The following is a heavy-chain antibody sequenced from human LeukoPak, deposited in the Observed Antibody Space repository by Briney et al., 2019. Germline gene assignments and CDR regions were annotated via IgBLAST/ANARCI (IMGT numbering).Heavy chain of an antibody. Sequence: PSQTLSLTCTVSGGSISSGGYYWSWIRQPPGKGLEWIGYIYHSGSTYYNPSLKSRVTISVDRSKNQFSLKLSSVTAADTAVYYCARTKLQLFYDYWGQGTLVTVSS. D-gene: IGHD6-13*01. CDR2: IYHSGST. CDR1: GGSISSGGYY. V-gene: IGHV4-30-2*01. J-gene: IGHJ4*02. CDR3: ARTKLQLFYDY.